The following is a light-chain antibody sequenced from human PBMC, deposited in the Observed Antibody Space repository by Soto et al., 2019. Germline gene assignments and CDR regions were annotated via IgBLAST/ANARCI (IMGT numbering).Light chain of an antibody. Sequence: DIVMTQSPDSLAVSLGERATINCKSSQSVLYSSNNKNYLAWYQQKPGQPPKLLIYWASTRESGVPDRFSGRGSGTDFTLTISSLQAEDVEVYYCQQYYSTPPTFGPGTKVDIK. V-gene: IGKV4-1*01. CDR1: QSVLYSSNNKNY. CDR3: QQYYSTPPT. J-gene: IGKJ3*01. CDR2: WAS.